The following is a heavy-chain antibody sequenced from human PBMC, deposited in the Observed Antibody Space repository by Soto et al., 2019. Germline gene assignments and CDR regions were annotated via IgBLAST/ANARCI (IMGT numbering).Heavy chain of an antibody. D-gene: IGHD5-12*01. CDR3: AARGTRWLQSPFDY. J-gene: IGHJ4*02. CDR2: FDPEDGET. Sequence: QVQLVQSGAEVKKPGASVKVSCKVSGYTLTDFSMHWVRQAPGKGLEWMGGFDPEDGETIYAQKFQGRVTMTEDTSKDTADMELSSLRSEDTAVYYCAARGTRWLQSPFDYWGQGTLVNVST. V-gene: IGHV1-24*01. CDR1: GYTLTDFS.